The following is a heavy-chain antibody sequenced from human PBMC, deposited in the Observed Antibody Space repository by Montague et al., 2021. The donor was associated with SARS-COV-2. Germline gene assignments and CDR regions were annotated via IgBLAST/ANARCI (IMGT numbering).Heavy chain of an antibody. Sequence: TLSLTCTVSGGSIRSENYYWSWIRQHPGKGLEWIGYIHYSGSTDYNPSLNSRVSISVDTSKNQFSLKLSSVTAADTAVYYCARKTRGWLSRPPYKYYFDYWGQGTLVTVSS. D-gene: IGHD3-22*01. CDR2: IHYSGST. V-gene: IGHV4-31*03. J-gene: IGHJ4*02. CDR1: GGSIRSENYY. CDR3: ARKTRGWLSRPPYKYYFDY.